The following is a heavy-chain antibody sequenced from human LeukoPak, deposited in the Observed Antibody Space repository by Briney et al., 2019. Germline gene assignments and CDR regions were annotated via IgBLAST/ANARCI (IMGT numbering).Heavy chain of an antibody. CDR2: IRYDGSNK. J-gene: IGHJ4*02. Sequence: GGSLRLSCAASGFTFSSYGMHWVRQAPGKGLEWVAFIRYDGSNKYYADSVKGRFTISRDNSKNTLYLQMNSLRAEDTAVYYCATDREEGSYWYYLGYWGQGTLVTVSS. D-gene: IGHD6-13*01. CDR1: GFTFSSYG. CDR3: ATDREEGSYWYYLGY. V-gene: IGHV3-30*02.